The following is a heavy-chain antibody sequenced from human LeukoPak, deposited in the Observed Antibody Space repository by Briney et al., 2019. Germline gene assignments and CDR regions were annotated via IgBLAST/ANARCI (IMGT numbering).Heavy chain of an antibody. CDR2: IYSGGST. Sequence: GGSLRLSCAASGFTVGSNYMGWVRQAPGKGLEWVSVIYSGGSTYYADSVKGRFTISRDNSKNTLYLQMNSLRAEDTAVYYCARHTLDDAFDIWGQGTMVTVSS. CDR1: GFTVGSNY. J-gene: IGHJ3*02. D-gene: IGHD2-2*02. V-gene: IGHV3-53*01. CDR3: ARHTLDDAFDI.